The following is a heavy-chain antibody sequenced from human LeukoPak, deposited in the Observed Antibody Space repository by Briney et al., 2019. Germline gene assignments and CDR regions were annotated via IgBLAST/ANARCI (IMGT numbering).Heavy chain of an antibody. CDR1: GGTFSSYA. Sequence: SVKVSCKASGGTFSSYAISWVRQAPGQGLEWMGRIIPILGIANYAQKFQGRVTITADKSTSTAYMELSSLRAEDTAVYYCARVRKEWTPKGMDVWGQGTTGTVSS. V-gene: IGHV1-69*04. CDR2: IIPILGIA. CDR3: ARVRKEWTPKGMDV. D-gene: IGHD3-3*01. J-gene: IGHJ6*02.